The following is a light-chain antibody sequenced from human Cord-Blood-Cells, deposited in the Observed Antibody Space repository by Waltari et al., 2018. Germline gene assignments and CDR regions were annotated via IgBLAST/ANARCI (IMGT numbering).Light chain of an antibody. CDR2: GAS. CDR3: QQYNNWPPYT. J-gene: IGKJ2*01. V-gene: IGKV3-15*01. Sequence: EIVLTQSPATLSVPPGARATLSCRASQSVSSNLAWYQQKPGQAPRLLIYGASTMATGIPARFSGSGSGTEFTLTISSLQSEDFAVYYCQQYNNWPPYTFGQGTKLEIK. CDR1: QSVSSN.